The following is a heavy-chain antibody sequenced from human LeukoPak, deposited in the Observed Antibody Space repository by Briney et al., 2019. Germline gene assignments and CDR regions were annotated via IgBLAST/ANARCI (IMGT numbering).Heavy chain of an antibody. CDR3: ARDLNSGYDDDAFDI. CDR2: ISYDGSNK. V-gene: IGHV3-30*04. D-gene: IGHD5-12*01. CDR1: GFTFSSYA. J-gene: IGHJ3*02. Sequence: GRSLRLSCAASGFTFSSYAMHWVRQAPGKGLEWVAVISYDGSNKYYADSVKGRFTISRDNSKNTLYLQMTSLRAEDTAVYYCARDLNSGYDDDAFDIWGQGTMVTVSS.